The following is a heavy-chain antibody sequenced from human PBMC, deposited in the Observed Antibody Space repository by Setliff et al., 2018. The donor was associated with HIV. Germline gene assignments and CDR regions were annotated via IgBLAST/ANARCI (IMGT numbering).Heavy chain of an antibody. D-gene: IGHD6-13*01. CDR2: ISHSGST. J-gene: IGHJ4*02. CDR1: GGPSSGY. CDR3: VASSSWSCRLNY. V-gene: IGHV4-34*01. Sequence: PSETLSLTCAVYGGPSSGYWSWVRQSPGKGLEWIGEISHSGSTNYNLSLKSRAAISADTSKKQFSLKLTSVTAADTGIYYCVASSSWSCRLNYWGQGTQVTVPQ.